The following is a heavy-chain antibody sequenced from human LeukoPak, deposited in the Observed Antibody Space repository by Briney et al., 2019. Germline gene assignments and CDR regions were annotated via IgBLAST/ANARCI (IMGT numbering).Heavy chain of an antibody. CDR2: ILNNGDN. V-gene: IGHV3-30*18. CDR1: RFSFSSYV. J-gene: IGHJ4*02. Sequence: ALRLSCPSSRFSFSSYVMHWVRQAPGTGLEWVAVILNNGDNYYAYSVKGRFTTSRDNSKSPLYLQMTSLRAEDTAVYFCAKDLDSSGDSYWGQGTLVTVSS. D-gene: IGHD3-22*01. CDR3: AKDLDSSGDSY.